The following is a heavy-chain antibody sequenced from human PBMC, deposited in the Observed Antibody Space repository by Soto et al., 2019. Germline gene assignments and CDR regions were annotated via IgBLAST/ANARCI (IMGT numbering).Heavy chain of an antibody. D-gene: IGHD1-26*01. CDR1: GFSFRNYG. J-gene: IGHJ5*02. CDR3: ARWSGSYYESWFDP. V-gene: IGHV3-33*01. Sequence: QVLLVESGGGVVQPGTSLRLSCAASGFSFRNYGMHWVRQAPGKGLEWVAVTSSDGNTKNYAASVKGRFTISSDTSKNTLYLQMSSLRAEDTALYYCARWSGSYYESWFDPWGQGTLVIVSS. CDR2: TSSDGNTK.